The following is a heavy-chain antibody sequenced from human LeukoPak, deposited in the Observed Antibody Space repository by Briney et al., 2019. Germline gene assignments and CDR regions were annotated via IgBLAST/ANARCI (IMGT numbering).Heavy chain of an antibody. D-gene: IGHD3-16*01. CDR3: TTRACHAGGCSSSFYYYYGLHF. V-gene: IGHV1-69*13. Sequence: ASVKVSCKASGNSISNYAVSWVRQAPGQGFEWMGGIIPIFGTADYAQKFQGRVTITADQSTSTTYMALSSLKSEDTATYYCTTRACHAGGCSSSFYYYYGLHFWGQGATVSVSS. CDR1: GNSISNYA. J-gene: IGHJ6*02. CDR2: IIPIFGTA.